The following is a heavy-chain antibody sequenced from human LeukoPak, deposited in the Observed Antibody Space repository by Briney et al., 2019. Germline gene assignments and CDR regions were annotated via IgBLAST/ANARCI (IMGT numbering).Heavy chain of an antibody. Sequence: GGSLRLSYAASGFNVSSNYMSWVRQTPGKGLEWVSLIYNSGNTYYTDSVKGRFTISRDNSKNTLYLQMNSLRAEDAAVYYCAGPRFGELLYDYWGQGTLVTVSS. CDR2: IYNSGNT. CDR3: AGPRFGELLYDY. D-gene: IGHD3-10*01. J-gene: IGHJ4*02. V-gene: IGHV3-53*01. CDR1: GFNVSSNY.